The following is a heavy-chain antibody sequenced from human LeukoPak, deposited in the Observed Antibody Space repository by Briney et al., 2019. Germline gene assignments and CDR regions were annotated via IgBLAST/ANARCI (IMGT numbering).Heavy chain of an antibody. CDR1: AGSISSSYF. CDR2: IYYNDNT. Sequence: PSETLSLTCTVSAGSISSSYFWGWIRQPPGKGLEWIGSIYYNDNTYYNPSLKSGVTISLDTSKNQFSLKLTSVTAADTALYYCARANSGLGELPYAWGQGTLVTVSS. J-gene: IGHJ5*02. V-gene: IGHV4-39*07. D-gene: IGHD3-16*01. CDR3: ARANSGLGELPYA.